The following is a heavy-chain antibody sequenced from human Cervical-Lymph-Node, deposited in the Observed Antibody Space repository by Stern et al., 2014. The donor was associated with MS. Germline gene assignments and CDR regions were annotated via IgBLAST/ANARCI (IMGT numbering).Heavy chain of an antibody. V-gene: IGHV1-69*01. Sequence: VQLVQSGAEVKKPGSSVKVSCKASGGTFSSYGIIWVRQAPGQGLEWMGGIITIFGTANDAQRFQGRVTITADESTSTAYMELSRLRSEDMAVYYCARVGGYGYLPYWGQGTLVTVSS. D-gene: IGHD5-18*01. J-gene: IGHJ4*02. CDR1: GGTFSSYG. CDR2: IITIFGTA. CDR3: ARVGGYGYLPY.